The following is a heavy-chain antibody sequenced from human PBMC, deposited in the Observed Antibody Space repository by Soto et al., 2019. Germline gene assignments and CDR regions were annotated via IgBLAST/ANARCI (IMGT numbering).Heavy chain of an antibody. CDR3: AREAAADSLNWFYP. V-gene: IGHV3-48*02. D-gene: IGHD6-13*01. Sequence: EVQLVESGGGLVQPGGSLRLSCAASGFTFSNYSMNWVRQAPGKGLEWVSYISSSSSTIYYADSVKGRFTISRDNAKNSLYLPMNTLRDEDTAVYYCAREAAADSLNWFYPWGQVTLFTVSS. CDR1: GFTFSNYS. J-gene: IGHJ5*02. CDR2: ISSSSSTI.